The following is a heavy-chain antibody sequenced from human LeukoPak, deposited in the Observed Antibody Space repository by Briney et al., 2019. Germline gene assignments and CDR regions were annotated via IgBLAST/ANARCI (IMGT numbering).Heavy chain of an antibody. D-gene: IGHD3-10*01. CDR3: ASRLLWFGDY. Sequence: GSLRLSCAASGFTFSSYAMSWVRQAPGKGLEWVSAISGSGGSTYYADSVKGRFTISRDNSKNTLYPQMNSLRAEDTAVFYCASRLLWFGDYWGQGTLVTVSS. CDR1: GFTFSSYA. J-gene: IGHJ4*02. V-gene: IGHV3-23*01. CDR2: ISGSGGST.